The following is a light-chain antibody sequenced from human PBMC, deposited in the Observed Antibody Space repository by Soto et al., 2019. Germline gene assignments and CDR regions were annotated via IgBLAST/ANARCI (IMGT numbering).Light chain of an antibody. CDR2: GAS. V-gene: IGKV3-15*01. CDR1: QNIGNS. Sequence: IVRTQSPAPLSMSPGQRASLYCRASQNIGNSLAWHQQNPGQAPRLIISGASTRDTGVPARFSGSGSGTEFTLTISSLQSEDVAVYYCQHYKSWPYTFGQGTKVDI. J-gene: IGKJ2*01. CDR3: QHYKSWPYT.